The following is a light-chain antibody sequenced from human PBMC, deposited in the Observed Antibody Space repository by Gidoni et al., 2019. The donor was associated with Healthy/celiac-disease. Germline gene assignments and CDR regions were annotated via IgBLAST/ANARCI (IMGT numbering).Light chain of an antibody. CDR1: QSISSY. CDR2: AAS. Sequence: DIQMTQSPSSLSASVGDRVTITCRASQSISSYLNWYQQKPGKAPKLLIYAASSLQSGVPSRFSGSGSGTDFTLTISSLQPEDFATYYCQQSYSTRINFGQGTRLEIK. V-gene: IGKV1-39*01. J-gene: IGKJ5*01. CDR3: QQSYSTRIN.